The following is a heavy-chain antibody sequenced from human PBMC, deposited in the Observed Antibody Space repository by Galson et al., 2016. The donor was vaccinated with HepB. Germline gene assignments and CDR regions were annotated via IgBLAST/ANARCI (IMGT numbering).Heavy chain of an antibody. CDR2: IWYDGSNK. CDR1: GFTFSSYG. Sequence: SLRLSCAASGFTFSSYGMHWVRQAPGKGLEWVAAIWYDGSNKNCADSVKGRFTISRDNSKNTVYLQMNSLRAEDTAVYYCAREVGYSYVVTINWFDPWGQGTLVTVSS. V-gene: IGHV3-33*01. J-gene: IGHJ5*02. CDR3: AREVGYSYVVTINWFDP. D-gene: IGHD5-18*01.